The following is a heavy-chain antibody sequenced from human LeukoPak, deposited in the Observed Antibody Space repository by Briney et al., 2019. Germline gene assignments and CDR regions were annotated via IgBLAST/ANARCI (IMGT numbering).Heavy chain of an antibody. D-gene: IGHD5-18*01. CDR2: INHSGST. J-gene: IGHJ4*02. CDR3: ATRYSYPHY. Sequence: PSETLSLTCAVYGGSFSGYYWSWIRQPPGKGLEWIGEINHSGSTNYNPSLKSRVTISVDTSKNQFSLKLSSVTAADTAVYYCATRYSYPHYWGQGTLVTVSS. V-gene: IGHV4-34*01. CDR1: GGSFSGYY.